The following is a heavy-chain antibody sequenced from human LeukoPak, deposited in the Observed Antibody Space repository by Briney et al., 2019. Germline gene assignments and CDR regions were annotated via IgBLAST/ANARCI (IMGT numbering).Heavy chain of an antibody. CDR1: GFIFSSHA. J-gene: IGHJ4*02. D-gene: IGHD2/OR15-2a*01. CDR2: ISGSGGST. V-gene: IGHV3-23*01. Sequence: AGGSLRLSCATSGFIFSSHAMSWVRQAPGKGLEWVSAISGSGGSTYYADSVKGRFTISRDNSKNTLYLQMNSLRAEDTAVYYCAKPSFRHYWGQGTLVTVSS. CDR3: AKPSFRHY.